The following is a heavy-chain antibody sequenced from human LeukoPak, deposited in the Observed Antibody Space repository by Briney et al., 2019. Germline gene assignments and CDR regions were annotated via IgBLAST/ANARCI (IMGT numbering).Heavy chain of an antibody. J-gene: IGHJ4*02. CDR2: IYYSGST. V-gene: IGHV4-39*01. Sequence: SETLSLTCTVSGGSIRSSSYYWGWIRQPPGKGLEWIGSIYYSGSTYYNPSLKSRVTISVDTSKNQFSLKLSSVIAADTAVYYCARHYYCDSSGYYSDFDYWGQGTLVTVSS. CDR3: ARHYYCDSSGYYSDFDY. CDR1: GGSIRSSSYY. D-gene: IGHD3-22*01.